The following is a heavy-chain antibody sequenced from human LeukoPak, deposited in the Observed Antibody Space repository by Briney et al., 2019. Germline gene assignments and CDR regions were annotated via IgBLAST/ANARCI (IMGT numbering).Heavy chain of an antibody. CDR3: AGDRRIVVVTAIRWFGP. CDR2: INPNSGGT. Sequence: ASVKVSCKASGYTFTGYYMHWVRQAPGQGLEWMGWINPNSGGTNYAQKFQGRVTMTRDTSISTAYMELSRLRSDDTAVYYCAGDRRIVVVTAIRWFGPWGQGTLVTVSS. V-gene: IGHV1-2*02. D-gene: IGHD2-21*02. CDR1: GYTFTGYY. J-gene: IGHJ5*02.